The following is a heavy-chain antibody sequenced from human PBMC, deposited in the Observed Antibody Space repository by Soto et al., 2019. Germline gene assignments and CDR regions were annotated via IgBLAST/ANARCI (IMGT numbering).Heavy chain of an antibody. V-gene: IGHV4-59*01. Sequence: ETLSLTCTVSGGSISNYYWSWIRQPPGKGLEWIGYIYYSGSTNYNPSLKSRVTISVDTSKNQFSLKLNSVTAADTAVYYCARRGCSSDGCPYYFDYWGQGTLVTVSS. CDR1: GGSISNYY. J-gene: IGHJ4*02. CDR2: IYYSGST. D-gene: IGHD2-2*01. CDR3: ARRGCSSDGCPYYFDY.